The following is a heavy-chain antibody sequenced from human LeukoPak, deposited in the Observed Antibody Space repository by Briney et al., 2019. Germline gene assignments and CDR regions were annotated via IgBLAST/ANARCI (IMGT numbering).Heavy chain of an antibody. J-gene: IGHJ4*02. CDR2: ISYDGSNK. CDR3: ASEKASGPGYSGSRTDY. D-gene: IGHD1-26*01. Sequence: PGGSLRLSCAASGFTFSSYGMHWVRQAPGKGLEWVAVISYDGSNKYYADSVKGRFTISRDNSKNTLYLQMNSLRAEDTAVYYCASEKASGPGYSGSRTDYWGQGTLVTVSS. CDR1: GFTFSSYG. V-gene: IGHV3-30*03.